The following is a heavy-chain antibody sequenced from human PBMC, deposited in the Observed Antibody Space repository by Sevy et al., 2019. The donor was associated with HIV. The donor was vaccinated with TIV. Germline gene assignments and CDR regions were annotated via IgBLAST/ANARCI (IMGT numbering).Heavy chain of an antibody. Sequence: ASMKVSCKASGYRFTSYAMHWVRQAPGQGLEWMGWINGGNGNTKYSQKFQGRVTITRDTSASTGYLELSSLRSEDTAVFYCARDSNGSGGGYHFDYWGQGTLVTVSS. J-gene: IGHJ4*02. V-gene: IGHV1-3*01. CDR3: ARDSNGSGGGYHFDY. CDR2: INGGNGNT. CDR1: GYRFTSYA. D-gene: IGHD3-10*01.